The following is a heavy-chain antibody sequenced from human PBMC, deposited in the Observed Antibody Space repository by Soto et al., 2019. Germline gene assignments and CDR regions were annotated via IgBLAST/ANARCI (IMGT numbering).Heavy chain of an antibody. Sequence: PXETLSLHCSVSGGSVSNNTYYWSWIRQPPGKRLEWIGYVYYSGTTNYNPSLKSRVTISVDLSKNQFSLRLSSVTNADTALYYCARTTAVPNTLRSRYFFDDWGQGTLVTVSS. CDR1: GGSVSNNTYY. V-gene: IGHV4-61*01. CDR3: ARTTAVPNTLRSRYFFDD. CDR2: VYYSGTT. J-gene: IGHJ4*02. D-gene: IGHD4-17*01.